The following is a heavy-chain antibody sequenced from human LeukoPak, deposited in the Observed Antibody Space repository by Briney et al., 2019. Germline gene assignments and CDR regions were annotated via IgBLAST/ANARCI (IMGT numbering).Heavy chain of an antibody. CDR2: ISYDGSNK. Sequence: GRSLRLSCAASGFTFSSYGMHWVRQAPGEGLEWVAVISYDGSNKYYADSVKGRFTISRDNSKNTLYLQMNSLRAEDTAAYYCATAMVLRRREYWGQGTLVTVSS. CDR1: GFTFSSYG. CDR3: ATAMVLRRREY. J-gene: IGHJ4*02. V-gene: IGHV3-30*03. D-gene: IGHD3-10*01.